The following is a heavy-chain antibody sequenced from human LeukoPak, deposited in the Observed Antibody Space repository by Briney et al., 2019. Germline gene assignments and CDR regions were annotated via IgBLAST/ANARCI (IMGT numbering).Heavy chain of an antibody. J-gene: IGHJ3*02. V-gene: IGHV4-61*01. CDR1: GGSITSGSYY. CDR2: IYYSGST. Sequence: SETLSLTCTVSGGSITSGSYYWTWIRQPPGKGLEWIGYIYYSGSTNYNPSLKSRVTISVDTSKNQFSLKLSSVTAAVTAVYYCARELSLAIFGAGDAFHIWGQGTMVTVSS. D-gene: IGHD3-3*01. CDR3: ARELSLAIFGAGDAFHI.